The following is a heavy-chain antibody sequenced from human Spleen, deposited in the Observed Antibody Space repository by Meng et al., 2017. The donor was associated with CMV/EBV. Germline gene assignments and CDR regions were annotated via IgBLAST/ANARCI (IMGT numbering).Heavy chain of an antibody. CDR3: ARDPRSRGHYGMDV. Sequence: SVKVSCKASGGTLRSYGISWVRQAPGQGLEWMGGIIPMFGTANYAQKFQGRVTITTDESTNTAYMELSSLRSEDTVVYYCARDPRSRGHYGMDVWGQGTTVTVSS. CDR2: IIPMFGTA. CDR1: GGTLRSYG. J-gene: IGHJ6*02. V-gene: IGHV1-69*05. D-gene: IGHD2-2*01.